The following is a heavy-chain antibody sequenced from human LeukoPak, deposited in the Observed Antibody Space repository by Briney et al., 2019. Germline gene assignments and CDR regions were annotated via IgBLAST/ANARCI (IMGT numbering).Heavy chain of an antibody. D-gene: IGHD1-26*01. J-gene: IGHJ4*02. CDR3: AKTSGSYWNYFDS. CDR1: GFTFSDHY. Sequence: PGGSLRLSCAASGFTFSDHYMDWVRQAPGKGLECVSGISGSGGRTFYADSVKGRFTVSRDNSKNTLYLQMNSLRAEDTAVYYCAKTSGSYWNYFDSWGQGTLVTVSS. V-gene: IGHV3-23*01. CDR2: ISGSGGRT.